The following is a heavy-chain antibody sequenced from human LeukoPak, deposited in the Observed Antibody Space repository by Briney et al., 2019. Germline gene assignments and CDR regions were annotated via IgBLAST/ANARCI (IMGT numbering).Heavy chain of an antibody. J-gene: IGHJ4*02. CDR3: AGEFPPPVRSGDFPLDY. CDR1: GYTFTSYA. CDR2: INAGNGNT. D-gene: IGHD3-10*01. Sequence: ASVKVSCKASGYTFTSYAMHWVRQAPGQRLEWMGWINAGNGNTKYSQKFQGRVTITRDTSASTAYMELSSLRSEDTAVYYCAGEFPPPVRSGDFPLDYWAQEPRVPVP. V-gene: IGHV1-3*01.